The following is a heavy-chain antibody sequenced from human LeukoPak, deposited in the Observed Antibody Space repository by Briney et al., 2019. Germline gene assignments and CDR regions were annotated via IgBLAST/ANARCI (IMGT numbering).Heavy chain of an antibody. CDR1: GFTFSSYA. V-gene: IGHV3-23*01. D-gene: IGHD1-26*01. CDR3: AKSLLTTASGTGCAFDI. Sequence: GGSLRLSCAASGFTFSSYAMSWVRQAPGKGLEWVSAISGSGGSTYYADSVKGRFTISRDNSKNTLYLQMNSLRAEDTAVYYCAKSLLTTASGTGCAFDIWGQGTMVTVSA. J-gene: IGHJ3*02. CDR2: ISGSGGST.